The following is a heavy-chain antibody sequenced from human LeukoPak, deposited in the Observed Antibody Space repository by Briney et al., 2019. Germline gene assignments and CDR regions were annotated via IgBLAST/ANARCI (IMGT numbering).Heavy chain of an antibody. CDR1: GYTFTSYY. J-gene: IGHJ4*02. CDR2: INPSGGST. V-gene: IGHV1-46*01. CDR3: ATIPLSSGWYAHDY. Sequence: ASVKVSCKASGYTFTSYYMHWVRQAPGQGLEWMGIINPSGGSTSYAQKFQGRVTMTEDTSTDTAYMELSSLRSEDTAVYYCATIPLSSGWYAHDYWGQGTLVTVSS. D-gene: IGHD6-19*01.